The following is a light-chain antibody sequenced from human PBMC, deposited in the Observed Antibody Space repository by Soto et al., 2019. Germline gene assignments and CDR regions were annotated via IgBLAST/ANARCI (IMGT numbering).Light chain of an antibody. CDR3: QQYTKFSWT. V-gene: IGKV1-5*03. J-gene: IGKJ1*01. Sequence: DIQMTQSPSTLSASVGDRVTITCRASQSIDKWVAWYQQKPGKAPKLLIWKASLLQNGVPSRFSGSGSGTEFTLTISSLQPDDVGSYFCQQYTKFSWTFGQGTKVEIK. CDR1: QSIDKW. CDR2: KAS.